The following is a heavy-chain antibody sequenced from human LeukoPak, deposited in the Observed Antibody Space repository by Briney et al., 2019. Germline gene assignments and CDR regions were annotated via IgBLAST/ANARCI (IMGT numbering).Heavy chain of an antibody. CDR2: ITGSGAGT. CDR1: GFTFSSHA. CDR3: AKILGSGQYFDY. J-gene: IGHJ4*02. D-gene: IGHD3-3*01. Sequence: GESLKISCEASGFTFSSHAMRWVRQAPGKGLEWVSAITGSGAGTYYADSVKGRFTISRDNSKNTLYLQMNSLRAGDTAFYYCAKILGSGQYFDYWGQGTLVTVSS. V-gene: IGHV3-23*01.